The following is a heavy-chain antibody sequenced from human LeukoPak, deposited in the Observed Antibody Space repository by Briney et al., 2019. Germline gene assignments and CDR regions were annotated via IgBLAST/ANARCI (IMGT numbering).Heavy chain of an antibody. Sequence: GGSVRLSCAASGFTFGDYVMSWVRQAPGKGLEWVSYIDPSGTTLYYADSVKGRFTISRDNGRNSLDLQLRSLRAEDTAVYYCARAAYNWNWGQGTLVTVSS. V-gene: IGHV3-11*01. CDR1: GFTFGDYV. CDR2: IDPSGTTL. J-gene: IGHJ4*02. CDR3: ARAAYNWN. D-gene: IGHD1-20*01.